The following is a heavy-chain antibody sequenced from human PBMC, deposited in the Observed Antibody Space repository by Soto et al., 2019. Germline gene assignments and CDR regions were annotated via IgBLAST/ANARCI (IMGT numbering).Heavy chain of an antibody. J-gene: IGHJ5*02. CDR2: IYHGGSP. Sequence: LSLTCDVSGYSISSSNCWTWVRQPPGKRLEWIGYIYHGGSPTYNPSLKGRVTISMDRSNNHFSLNLSSVTAADTAVYYCATEWAVGQLFLGRFDPWGQGTLVTVST. V-gene: IGHV4-4*02. CDR3: ATEWAVGQLFLGRFDP. D-gene: IGHD3-16*01. CDR1: GYSISSSNC.